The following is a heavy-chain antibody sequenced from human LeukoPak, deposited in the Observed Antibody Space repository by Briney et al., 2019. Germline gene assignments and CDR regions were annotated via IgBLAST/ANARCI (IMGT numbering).Heavy chain of an antibody. J-gene: IGHJ6*02. CDR3: AKLGSGSYPYYYYYGMDV. D-gene: IGHD1-26*01. Sequence: GGSLSLSCAASGFTFSSYAMSWVRQAPGKGLEWGSAISGSGGSTYYADSVKGRFTISRDNSKNTLYLQMNSLRAEDTAVYYCAKLGSGSYPYYYYYGMDVWGQGTTVTVSS. CDR2: ISGSGGST. V-gene: IGHV3-23*01. CDR1: GFTFSSYA.